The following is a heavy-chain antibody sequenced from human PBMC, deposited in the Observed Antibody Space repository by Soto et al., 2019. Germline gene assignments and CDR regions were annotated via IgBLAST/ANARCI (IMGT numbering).Heavy chain of an antibody. D-gene: IGHD2-15*01. V-gene: IGHV4-39*01. J-gene: IGHJ6*03. CDR2: IYYSGST. Sequence: SETLSLTCTVSGGSISSSSYYWGWIRQPPGKGLEWIGSIYYSGSTYYNPSLKSRVTISVDTSKNQFSLKLSSVTAADPAVYYCARLPIGTPPGPFYYYYYYMDVWGKGTTVTVSS. CDR1: GGSISSSSYY. CDR3: ARLPIGTPPGPFYYYYYYMDV.